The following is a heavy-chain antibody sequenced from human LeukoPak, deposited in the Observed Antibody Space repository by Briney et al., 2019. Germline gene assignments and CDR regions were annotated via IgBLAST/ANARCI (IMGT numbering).Heavy chain of an antibody. CDR3: ARAPTAATYYFDY. Sequence: SQTLSLTCAVSGGSISSGGYSWSWIRQPPGKGLGWIGYIYHSGSTYYNPSLKSRVTISVDRSKNQFSLKLSSVTAADTAVYYCARAPTAATYYFDYWGQGTLVTVSS. V-gene: IGHV4-30-2*01. D-gene: IGHD6-25*01. CDR1: GGSISSGGYS. CDR2: IYHSGST. J-gene: IGHJ4*02.